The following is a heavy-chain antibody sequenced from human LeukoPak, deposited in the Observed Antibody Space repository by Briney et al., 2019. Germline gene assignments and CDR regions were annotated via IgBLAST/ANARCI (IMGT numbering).Heavy chain of an antibody. Sequence: PGGSLRLSCAASGFSFQTYWMTWGRQAPGKGLEWVASIKKDGRETYYVDSVKGRFTISRDNAKKSLDLQMSSLRAEDTALYYCARGHYGMDVWGQGTTVTVS. CDR3: ARGHYGMDV. CDR1: GFSFQTYW. V-gene: IGHV3-7*05. CDR2: IKKDGRET. J-gene: IGHJ6*02.